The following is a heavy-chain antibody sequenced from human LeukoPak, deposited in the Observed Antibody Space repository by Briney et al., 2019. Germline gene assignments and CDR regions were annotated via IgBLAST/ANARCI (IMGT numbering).Heavy chain of an antibody. Sequence: GGSLRLSCAASGFTFSSYAMSWVRQAPGQGLEWVSGISDSGGSTYYADSVKGRFTISRDNSKNTLFLQMNSLRVEDTAVYYCARDRYSSGRYYFDYWGQGTLVTVSS. CDR2: ISDSGGST. D-gene: IGHD6-19*01. CDR3: ARDRYSSGRYYFDY. J-gene: IGHJ4*02. V-gene: IGHV3-23*01. CDR1: GFTFSSYA.